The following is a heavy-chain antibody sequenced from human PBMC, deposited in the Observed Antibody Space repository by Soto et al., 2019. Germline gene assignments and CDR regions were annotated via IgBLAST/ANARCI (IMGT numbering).Heavy chain of an antibody. J-gene: IGHJ4*02. CDR1: GVTFSRYA. V-gene: IGHV3-23*01. CDR3: AKGGATPDGDEFDG. CDR2: ISGRGGST. D-gene: IGHD1-26*01. Sequence: PGGSLRLSYAAAGVTFSRYAMSWVRQAPGRGLEWVSAISGRGGSTYYTDAVKGRFTISRDNSKQTVEPQVNSLRAEDTALDYCAKGGATPDGDEFDGWGLGTLVTV.